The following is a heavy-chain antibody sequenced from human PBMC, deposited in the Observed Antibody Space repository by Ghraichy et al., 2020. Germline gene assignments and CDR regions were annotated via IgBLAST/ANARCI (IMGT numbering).Heavy chain of an antibody. CDR2: INRLGAT. CDR3: ATSKWCGEWPED. D-gene: IGHD3-10*01. J-gene: IGHJ4*02. V-gene: IGHV4-34*01. CDR1: GGSFSDYS. Sequence: SETLSLTCAVSGGSFSDYSWSWIRQPPGMGLEWLGEINRLGATNYNPSLKSRITVLVDTSKDHFSLKLTSVTAADTAVYYCATSKWCGEWPEDWGQGTLVTVSS.